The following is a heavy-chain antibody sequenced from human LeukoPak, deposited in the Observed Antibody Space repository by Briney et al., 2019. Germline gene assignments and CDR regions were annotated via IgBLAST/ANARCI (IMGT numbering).Heavy chain of an antibody. D-gene: IGHD3-22*01. CDR1: GYTFTSYY. CDR2: INPSGGST. CDR3: ARAELYYYDSSGYYSVDC. J-gene: IGHJ4*02. Sequence: GASVKVSCKASGYTFTSYYMHWVRQAPGQGLEWMGIINPSGGSTSYAQKFQGRVTMTRDTSTSTVYMELSSLRSEDTAVYYCARAELYYYDSSGYYSVDCWGQGTLVTVSS. V-gene: IGHV1-46*01.